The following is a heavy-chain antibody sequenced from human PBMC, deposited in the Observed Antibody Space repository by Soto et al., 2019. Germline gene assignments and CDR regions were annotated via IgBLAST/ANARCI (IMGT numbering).Heavy chain of an antibody. V-gene: IGHV1-69*13. CDR3: VGGVTATPAGVY. J-gene: IGHJ4*02. D-gene: IGHD1-20*01. Sequence: SVKVSCKASGGTFSAYAISWVRQAPGQGIEWMGGIIRTYVTQKYAHKFQGRVKVTADEFRATAYMELSSLRSEDTAVYYCVGGVTATPAGVYWGQGTQVTLSS. CDR2: IIRTYVTQ. CDR1: GGTFSAYA.